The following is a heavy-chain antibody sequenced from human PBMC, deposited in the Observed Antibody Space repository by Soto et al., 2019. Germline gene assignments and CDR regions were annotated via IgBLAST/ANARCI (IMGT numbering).Heavy chain of an antibody. D-gene: IGHD4-17*01. CDR3: ARGKDGTVTTWDYFDY. V-gene: IGHV4-61*01. Sequence: ASETLSLTCTVSGGSVSSGSYYWSWIRQPPGKGLEWIGYIYYSGSTNYNPSLKSRVTISVDTSKNQFSLKLSSVTAADTAVYYCARGKDGTVTTWDYFDYWGQGTLVIVSS. CDR2: IYYSGST. J-gene: IGHJ4*02. CDR1: GGSVSSGSYY.